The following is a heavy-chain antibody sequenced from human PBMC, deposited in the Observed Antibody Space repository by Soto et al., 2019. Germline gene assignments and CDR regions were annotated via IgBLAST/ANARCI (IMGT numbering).Heavy chain of an antibody. J-gene: IGHJ4*02. Sequence: PSETLSLTCTVSGASITTYYWSWIRQPPGKGLEWIGYISYSGSTDYNPSLKSRVTISFDASKNQISLQVRSATAADAAVYYCARGPPLGRWGQGTLVTVSS. V-gene: IGHV4-59*01. CDR3: ARGPPLGR. CDR1: GASITTYY. CDR2: ISYSGST.